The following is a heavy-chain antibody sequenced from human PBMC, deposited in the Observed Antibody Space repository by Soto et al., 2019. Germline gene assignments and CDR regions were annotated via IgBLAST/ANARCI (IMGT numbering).Heavy chain of an antibody. V-gene: IGHV3-15*07. CDR3: TTTYDSSGYYFDLYYYGMDV. Sequence: GGSLRLSCAASGFTFSNAWMNWVRQAPGKGLEWVGRIKSKTDGRTTDYAAPVKGRFTISRDDSKNTLYLQMNSLKTEDTAVYYCTTTYDSSGYYFDLYYYGMDVWGQGTTVTVSS. CDR1: GFTFSNAW. CDR2: IKSKTDGRTT. J-gene: IGHJ6*02. D-gene: IGHD3-22*01.